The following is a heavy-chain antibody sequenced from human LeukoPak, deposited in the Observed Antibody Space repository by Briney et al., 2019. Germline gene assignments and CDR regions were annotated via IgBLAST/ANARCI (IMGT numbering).Heavy chain of an antibody. CDR3: AKDSYCSSTSCYTQGYYYYGMDV. V-gene: IGHV3-30*18. CDR1: GFTFSSYG. CDR2: ISYDGSNK. D-gene: IGHD2-2*01. Sequence: GGSLRLSCAAAGFTFSSYGMHWVRQAPGKGLEWVAVISYDGSNKYYADSVKGRFTISRDNSKNTLYLQMNSLRAEDTAVYYCAKDSYCSSTSCYTQGYYYYGMDVWGQGTTVTVSS. J-gene: IGHJ6*02.